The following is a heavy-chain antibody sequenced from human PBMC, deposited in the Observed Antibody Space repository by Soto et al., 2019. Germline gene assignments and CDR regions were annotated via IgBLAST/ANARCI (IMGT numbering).Heavy chain of an antibody. CDR1: GFTVSSNY. CDR2: IYSGGST. J-gene: IGHJ6*03. V-gene: IGHV3-53*01. D-gene: IGHD7-27*01. Sequence: GGSLRLSCEASGFTVSSNYMSWVRQAPGKGLEWVSVIYSGGSTYYADSVKGRFTISRDNSKNTLYLQMNSLRAEDTAVYYCARHTRDLRLTVDKSYYYYYMDVWGKGTTFTVSS. CDR3: ARHTRDLRLTVDKSYYYYYMDV.